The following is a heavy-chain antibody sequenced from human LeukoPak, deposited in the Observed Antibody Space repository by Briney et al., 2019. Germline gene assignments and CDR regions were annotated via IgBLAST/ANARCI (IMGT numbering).Heavy chain of an antibody. V-gene: IGHV3-30*02. CDR2: IRYDGSNK. D-gene: IGHD3-22*01. Sequence: QSGGSLRLSCAASGFTFSSYGMHWVRQAPGKGLEWVAFIRYDGSNKYYADSVKGRFTISRDSAKKSLHLQMDSLRDEDTAVYYCVRGGGYFDNWGQGTLVTVSS. J-gene: IGHJ4*02. CDR3: VRGGGYFDN. CDR1: GFTFSSYG.